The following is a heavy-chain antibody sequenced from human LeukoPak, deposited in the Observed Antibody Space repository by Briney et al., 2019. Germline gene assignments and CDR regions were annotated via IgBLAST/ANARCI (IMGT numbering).Heavy chain of an antibody. CDR1: GFTFSSYA. CDR2: ISGSGGNT. V-gene: IGHV3-23*01. D-gene: IGHD6-6*01. J-gene: IGHJ4*02. CDR3: ARGGVYSTSAVDY. Sequence: GGSLRLSCAASGFTFSSYAMSWVRQAPGKGLEWVSAISGSGGNTYFADSVKGRFTISRDNAKNTLYLQMNSLRAEDTAVYYCARGGVYSTSAVDYWGQGTLVTVSS.